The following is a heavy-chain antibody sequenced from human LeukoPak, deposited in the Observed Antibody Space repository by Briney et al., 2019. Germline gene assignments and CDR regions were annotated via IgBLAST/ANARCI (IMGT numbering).Heavy chain of an antibody. J-gene: IGHJ3*02. CDR1: GFTFSSYW. D-gene: IGHD2-2*01. CDR3: ARVGCSSTSCFIEAFDI. Sequence: GSLRLSCAASGFTFSSYWMSWVRQAPGKGLECVANIKQDGSEKYYVDSVKGRFTISRDNAKNSLYLQMNSLRAEDTAVYYCARVGCSSTSCFIEAFDIWGQGTMVTVSS. CDR2: IKQDGSEK. V-gene: IGHV3-7*01.